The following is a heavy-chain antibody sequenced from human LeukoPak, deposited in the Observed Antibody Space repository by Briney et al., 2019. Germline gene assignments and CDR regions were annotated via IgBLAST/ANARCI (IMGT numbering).Heavy chain of an antibody. D-gene: IGHD1-20*01. CDR2: IIPIFGTA. V-gene: IGHV1-69*05. Sequence: ASVKVSCEPSGGTFSGYAIRWVRQTPGRGVEWMGGIIPIFGTANYAQRFQGRVTITTDESTSTAYMELSSLRSEDTAVYYCARARGITGTLYYFDYWGQGTLVTVSS. CDR3: ARARGITGTLYYFDY. J-gene: IGHJ4*02. CDR1: GGTFSGYA.